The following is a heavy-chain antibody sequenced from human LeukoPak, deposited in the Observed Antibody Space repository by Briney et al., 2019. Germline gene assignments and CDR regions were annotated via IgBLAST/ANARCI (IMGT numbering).Heavy chain of an antibody. CDR3: TSLNDYGGNSYFES. V-gene: IGHV3-73*01. J-gene: IGHJ4*02. D-gene: IGHD4-23*01. Sequence: PGGSLKLSCAPSGFPFSDSAVHWVRQASGKGLEGVVRIRTKANTYATVYTTSLKGRFTISRDDSKNTAYLHMNSLKTEDTAVYYCTSLNDYGGNSYFESWGQGSLVTVSS. CDR1: GFPFSDSA. CDR2: IRTKANTYAT.